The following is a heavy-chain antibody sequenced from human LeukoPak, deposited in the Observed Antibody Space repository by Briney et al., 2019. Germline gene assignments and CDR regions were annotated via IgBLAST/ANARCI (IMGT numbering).Heavy chain of an antibody. V-gene: IGHV4-4*07. J-gene: IGHJ2*01. CDR3: ARDPPYYYGSGSSWYFDL. Sequence: SETLSLTCTVSGGSISSYYWSWIRQPAGKGLEWIGRIYTSGSTNYNPSLKSRVTISVDTSKNQFSLKLSSVTAADTAVYYCARDPPYYYGSGSSWYFDLWGRGTLVTVSS. CDR1: GGSISSYY. CDR2: IYTSGST. D-gene: IGHD3-10*01.